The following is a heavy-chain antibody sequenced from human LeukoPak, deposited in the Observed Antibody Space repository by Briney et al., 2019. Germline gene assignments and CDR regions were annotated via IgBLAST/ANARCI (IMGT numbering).Heavy chain of an antibody. CDR2: ISGSGGST. J-gene: IGHJ4*02. CDR3: AKKAGSSSWYHPFDY. CDR1: GFTFSSYA. Sequence: PGGSLRLSCAASGFTFSSYAMSWIRQAPGKGLEWVSAISGSGGSTYYADSVKGRFTISRDNSKNTLYLQMNSLRAEDTAVYYCAKKAGSSSWYHPFDYWGQGTLVTVSS. V-gene: IGHV3-23*01. D-gene: IGHD6-13*01.